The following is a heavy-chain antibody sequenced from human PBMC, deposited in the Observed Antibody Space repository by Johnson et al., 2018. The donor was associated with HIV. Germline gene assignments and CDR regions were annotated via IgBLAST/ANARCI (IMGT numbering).Heavy chain of an antibody. CDR1: GFTFSSYW. CDR2: IKQDGSEK. Sequence: EVQLVESGGGLAQPGGSLRLSCVASGFTFSSYWMSWVRQAPGKGLEWVTNIKQDGSEKYYADSVKGRFTVSRDNYKNTLYLQMNSLRGEDTAVYYCAKVHSSSSNGFDIWGQGTMVTVSS. V-gene: IGHV3-7*02. CDR3: AKVHSSSSNGFDI. J-gene: IGHJ3*02. D-gene: IGHD6-6*01.